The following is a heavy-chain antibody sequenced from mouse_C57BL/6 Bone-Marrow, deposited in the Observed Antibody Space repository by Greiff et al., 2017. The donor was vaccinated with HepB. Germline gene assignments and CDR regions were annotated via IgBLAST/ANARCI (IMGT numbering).Heavy chain of an antibody. CDR3: TTCLLSY. J-gene: IGHJ3*01. CDR1: GFNIKDDY. CDR2: IDPENGDT. Sequence: EVQLQQSGAELVRPGASVKLSCTASGFNIKDDYMHWVKQRTEQGLEWIGRIDPENGDTEYASKFQGKATITADTSSNTAYLQLSSLTSEDTAVCYCTTCLLSYSDRGALITVSA. D-gene: IGHD2-10*01. V-gene: IGHV14-4*01.